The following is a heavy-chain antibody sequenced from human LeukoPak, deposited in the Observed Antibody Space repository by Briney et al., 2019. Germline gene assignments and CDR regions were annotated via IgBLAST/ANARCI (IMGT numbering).Heavy chain of an antibody. CDR3: ARRGYGDYPYYFDY. V-gene: IGHV4-34*01. J-gene: IGHJ4*02. D-gene: IGHD4-17*01. CDR1: GGSFSGYY. Sequence: PSETLFLTCAVHGGSFSGYYWTWIRQPPGKGLEWIGEINHSGSTNYNPSLKSRVTISVDTSNNQFSLKLSSVTAADTAVYYCARRGYGDYPYYFDYWGQGTLVTVSS. CDR2: INHSGST.